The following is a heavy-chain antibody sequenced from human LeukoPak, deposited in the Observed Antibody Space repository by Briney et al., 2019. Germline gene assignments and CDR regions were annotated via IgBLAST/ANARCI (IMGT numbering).Heavy chain of an antibody. D-gene: IGHD2-15*01. CDR1: GFTFDDYG. CDR2: INWNGGST. Sequence: GGSLRLSCAASGFTFDDYGMSWVRQAPGKGLEWVPGINWNGGSTGYADSVKGRFTISRDNAKNSLYLQMNSLRAEDTALYYCARLGGGSCSPMDVWGKGTTVTVSS. CDR3: ARLGGGSCSPMDV. V-gene: IGHV3-20*04. J-gene: IGHJ6*03.